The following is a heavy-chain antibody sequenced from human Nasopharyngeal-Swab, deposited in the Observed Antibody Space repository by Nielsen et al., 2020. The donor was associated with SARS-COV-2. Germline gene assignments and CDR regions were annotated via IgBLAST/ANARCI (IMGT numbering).Heavy chain of an antibody. CDR3: AKDWNSAYYYYMDV. J-gene: IGHJ6*03. CDR2: VSGRDST. Sequence: VRQMPGKGLEWVSSVSGRDSTYYADSVKGRFTISRDISKNTLYLQMNSLRAEDTAVYYCAKDWNSAYYYYMDVWGKGTTVTVSS. D-gene: IGHD2/OR15-2a*01. V-gene: IGHV3-23*01.